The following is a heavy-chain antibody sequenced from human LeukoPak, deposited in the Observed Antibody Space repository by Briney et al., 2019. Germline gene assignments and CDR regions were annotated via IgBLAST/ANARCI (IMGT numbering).Heavy chain of an antibody. D-gene: IGHD6-13*01. CDR3: ARTALDIAAAGTNNWFDP. V-gene: IGHV5-51*01. CDR1: GYSFTSYW. Sequence: GESLKISCKGSGYSFTSYWIGWVRQMPGKGLEWMGIIYPGDSDTRYSPSFQGQVTISADKSISTAYLQWSSLKASDTAMYYCARTALDIAAAGTNNWFDPWGQGTLVTVST. J-gene: IGHJ5*02. CDR2: IYPGDSDT.